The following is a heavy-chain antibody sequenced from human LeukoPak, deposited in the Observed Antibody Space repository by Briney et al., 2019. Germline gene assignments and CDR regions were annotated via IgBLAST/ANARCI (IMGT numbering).Heavy chain of an antibody. J-gene: IGHJ5*02. V-gene: IGHV4-31*03. Sequence: SQTLSLTCTVSGGSISSGGYYWSWIRQHPGKGLEWIGYIYYSGSTYYTPSLKSRVTISVDTSKNQFSLKLISVTAADTAVYYCARGGIAAAGTGWFDPWGQGTLVTVSS. CDR1: GGSISSGGYY. D-gene: IGHD6-13*01. CDR2: IYYSGST. CDR3: ARGGIAAAGTGWFDP.